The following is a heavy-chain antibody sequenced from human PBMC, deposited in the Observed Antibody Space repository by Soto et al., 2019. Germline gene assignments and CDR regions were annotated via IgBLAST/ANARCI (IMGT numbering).Heavy chain of an antibody. CDR2: IIPIYGTS. CDR3: ARDLGGCSAGSCRYNWFDL. Sequence: QVQLVQSGAEVKKPGSSVKISCKAPGGTFSDYAISWVRQAPGQGLEWMGGIIPIYGTSNYAQKFHDRVTLSADTYTSTAYVDLSSLRPEDTAVYYCARDLGGCSAGSCRYNWFDLWGQGTLVTVSS. D-gene: IGHD2-15*01. V-gene: IGHV1-69*06. J-gene: IGHJ5*02. CDR1: GGTFSDYA.